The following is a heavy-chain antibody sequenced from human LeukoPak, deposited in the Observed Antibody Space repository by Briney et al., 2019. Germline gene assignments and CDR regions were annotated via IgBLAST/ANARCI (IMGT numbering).Heavy chain of an antibody. CDR2: IIPILGIA. CDR3: ARRPGSCMRDY. CDR1: GGTFSSYT. D-gene: IGHD3-10*01. J-gene: IGHJ4*02. V-gene: IGHV1-69*02. Sequence: GASVKVSWKASGGTFSSYTISWVRQAPAQGLEWMGRIIPILGIANYAQKYQGRVTITADKSTSTAYMELSSLRSEDTAVYYCARRPGSCMRDYWGQGTLVTVSS.